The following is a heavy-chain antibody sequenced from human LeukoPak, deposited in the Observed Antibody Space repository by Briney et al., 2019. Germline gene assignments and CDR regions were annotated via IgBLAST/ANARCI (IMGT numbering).Heavy chain of an antibody. D-gene: IGHD3-16*02. J-gene: IGHJ4*02. V-gene: IGHV4-34*01. CDR1: GGSFSGYY. CDR3: AKSGADTFGAVIVQ. CDR2: INHRGST. Sequence: SETLSLTCAVYGGSFSGYYWSWIRQPPGKGLEWIGEINHRGSTNYNPSLKSRVTISVDTCKNQFSLKLSSGPAADTAVYYCAKSGADTFGAVIVQWGQGTLVTVSS.